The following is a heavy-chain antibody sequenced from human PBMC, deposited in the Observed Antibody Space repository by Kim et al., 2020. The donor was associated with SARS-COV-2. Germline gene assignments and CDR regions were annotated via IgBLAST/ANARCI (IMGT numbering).Heavy chain of an antibody. D-gene: IGHD4-17*01. CDR3: ARVANGDTRTSFDY. V-gene: IGHV4-34*01. J-gene: IGHJ4*02. CDR1: GGSFSGYY. Sequence: SETLSLTCAVYGGSFSGYYWSWIRQPPGKGLEWIGEINHSGSTNYNPSLKSRVTISVDTSKNQFSLKLSSVTAADTAVYYCARVANGDTRTSFDYWGQGTLVTVSS. CDR2: INHSGST.